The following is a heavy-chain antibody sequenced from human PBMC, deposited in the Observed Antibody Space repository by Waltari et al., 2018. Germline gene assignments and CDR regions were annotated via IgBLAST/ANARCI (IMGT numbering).Heavy chain of an antibody. Sequence: EVQLLESGGGLIQPGGSLRLSCAASGFSFSNHGMSWVRQAPGKGPGWVLSMSGRGRITFDADAVKVRFTISRENSKTMMYLQMNSLGAEDAAVYYCAKIAQMGWWYFALWGRGTLVTVSS. J-gene: IGHJ2*01. V-gene: IGHV3-23*01. CDR2: MSGRGRIT. CDR1: GFSFSNHG. CDR3: AKIAQMGWWYFAL. D-gene: IGHD2-8*01.